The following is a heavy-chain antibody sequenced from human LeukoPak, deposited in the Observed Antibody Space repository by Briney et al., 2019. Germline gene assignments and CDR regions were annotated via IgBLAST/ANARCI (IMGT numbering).Heavy chain of an antibody. V-gene: IGHV4-39*01. Sequence: SETLSLTCTVSGVSLSSSGHWWVWIRQPPGKGLEWIGSIHYSGKVYYNPSLKSRVTTSVDTSTDQFSLRLSSETAADTAIYYCARQSGDQSSAWYFDAWGQGTLVTVSS. CDR1: GVSLSSSGHW. CDR3: ARQSGDQSSAWYFDA. J-gene: IGHJ4*02. CDR2: IHYSGKV. D-gene: IGHD6-19*01.